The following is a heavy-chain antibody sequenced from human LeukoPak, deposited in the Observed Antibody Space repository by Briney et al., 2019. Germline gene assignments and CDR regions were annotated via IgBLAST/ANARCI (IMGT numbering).Heavy chain of an antibody. Sequence: GESLKISCQGSGYSFTSYWIGWVRQMPGKGLEWMGIIYPSDSDARYSPSFQGQVTISADKSISTAYLQWSSLKASDTAMYYCARLNSDYYFDYWGQGTLVTVSS. CDR2: IYPSDSDA. CDR3: ARLNSDYYFDY. D-gene: IGHD5-18*01. J-gene: IGHJ4*02. V-gene: IGHV5-51*01. CDR1: GYSFTSYW.